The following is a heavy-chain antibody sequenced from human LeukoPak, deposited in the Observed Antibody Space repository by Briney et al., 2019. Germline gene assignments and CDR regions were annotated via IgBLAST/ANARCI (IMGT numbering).Heavy chain of an antibody. CDR3: ATSSSSGKYPYYFDS. CDR2: IFPMLDVT. Sequence: ASVKVSCKTSGGTFTNYALSWVRQAPGQGLEWMGRIFPMLDVTNSAQKFQGRVTITADKSTSTAYMVLSSLKSEDTAVYYCATSSSSGKYPYYFDSWGQGTLVTVSS. J-gene: IGHJ4*02. D-gene: IGHD6-19*01. V-gene: IGHV1-69*04. CDR1: GGTFTNYA.